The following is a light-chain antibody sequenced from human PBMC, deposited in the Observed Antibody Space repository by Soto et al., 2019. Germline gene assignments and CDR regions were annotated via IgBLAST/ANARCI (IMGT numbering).Light chain of an antibody. CDR3: ISYTVSRSYV. J-gene: IGLJ1*01. Sequence: QSVLTQPASVSGSPGQSITISCSGTSXDIGAYDHVAWFQQFPGKTPKLVIYSVSNRPSGVSYRFSGSKSGNTASLTISGLQADDEADYYCISYTVSRSYVFGPGTKVTVL. CDR1: SXDIGAYDH. CDR2: SVS. V-gene: IGLV2-14*01.